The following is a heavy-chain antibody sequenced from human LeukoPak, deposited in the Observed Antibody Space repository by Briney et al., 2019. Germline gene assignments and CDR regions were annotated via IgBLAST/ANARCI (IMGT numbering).Heavy chain of an antibody. CDR2: ISSNGGST. D-gene: IGHD1-1*01. V-gene: IGHV3-64D*06. J-gene: IGHJ6*02. CDR3: VNEVGTYYYGMDV. Sequence: PGGSLRLSCSASGFTFSSYAMHWVRQAPGKGLEYVSAISSNGGSTCYADSVKGRFTISRDNSKNTLYLQMSSLRAEDTAVYYCVNEVGTYYYGMDVWGQGTTVTVSS. CDR1: GFTFSSYA.